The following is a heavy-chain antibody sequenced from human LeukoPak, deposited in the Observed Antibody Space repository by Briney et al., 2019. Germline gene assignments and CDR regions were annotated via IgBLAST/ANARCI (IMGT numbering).Heavy chain of an antibody. CDR1: GYSISSGYY. V-gene: IGHV4-38-2*02. D-gene: IGHD3-22*01. CDR2: IYHSGST. Sequence: SETLSLTCTVSGYSISSGYYWGRIRQPPGKGLEWIGSIYHSGSTYYNPSLKSRVTISVDTSKNQFSLKLSSVTAADTAVYYCARDRGVYYYDSSGYLDAFDIWGQGTMVTVSS. CDR3: ARDRGVYYYDSSGYLDAFDI. J-gene: IGHJ3*02.